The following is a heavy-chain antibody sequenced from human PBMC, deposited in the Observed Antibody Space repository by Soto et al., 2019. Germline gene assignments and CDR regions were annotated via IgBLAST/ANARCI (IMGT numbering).Heavy chain of an antibody. J-gene: IGHJ5*02. CDR3: ARIAMPARPRWYNWFDP. V-gene: IGHV1-8*02. Sequence: QEQLVQSAAEVKKPGASVKVSCMTSGYTFNDYEINWERQATGQGLEWNGWMHPNSGETGYGKMFQVRVTMTTRTSLSTAYLELSSLTSDDTAVYYCARIAMPARPRWYNWFDPWGQGTLVTVSS. CDR2: MHPNSGET. CDR1: GYTFNDYE. D-gene: IGHD2-2*01.